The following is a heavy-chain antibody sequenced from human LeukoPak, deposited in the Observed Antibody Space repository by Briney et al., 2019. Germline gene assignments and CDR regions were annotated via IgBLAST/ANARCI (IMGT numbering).Heavy chain of an antibody. Sequence: SETLSLTCTVSGGSISSYYWSWIRQPPGKGLEWIGYIYYSGSTNYNPSLKSRVTISVDTSKNQFSLKLSSVTAADTAVYYCARVSYYGSGSYPSYWYFDLWGRGTLVTVSS. CDR1: GGSISSYY. CDR2: IYYSGST. D-gene: IGHD3-10*01. J-gene: IGHJ2*01. V-gene: IGHV4-59*01. CDR3: ARVSYYGSGSYPSYWYFDL.